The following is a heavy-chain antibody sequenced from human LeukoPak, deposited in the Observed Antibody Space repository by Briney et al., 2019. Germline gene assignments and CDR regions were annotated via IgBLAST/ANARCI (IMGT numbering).Heavy chain of an antibody. V-gene: IGHV1-8*01. CDR1: GYTFTSYD. Sequence: GASVKVSCKASGYTFTSYDINWVRQATGQGLEWMGWMNSNSGNTGYAQEFQGRVTMTRNTSISTAYIELSSLRSEDTAVYYCARDYDSSGSLDYWGQGTLVTVSS. CDR2: MNSNSGNT. J-gene: IGHJ4*02. D-gene: IGHD3-22*01. CDR3: ARDYDSSGSLDY.